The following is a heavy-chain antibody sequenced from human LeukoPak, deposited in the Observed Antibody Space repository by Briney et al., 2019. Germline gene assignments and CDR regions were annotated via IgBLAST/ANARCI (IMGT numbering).Heavy chain of an antibody. Sequence: GGSLRLSCAASGFTFSSYTMHWVRQAPGKGLEYVSGITNNGGRTYYADSVKGRFTVSRDNSKNTLYLQMGSLRVEDMAVYYCARDAGLGGGPYFDYWGQGTLVTVSS. J-gene: IGHJ4*02. CDR2: ITNNGGRT. V-gene: IGHV3-64*02. D-gene: IGHD1-26*01. CDR3: ARDAGLGGGPYFDY. CDR1: GFTFSSYT.